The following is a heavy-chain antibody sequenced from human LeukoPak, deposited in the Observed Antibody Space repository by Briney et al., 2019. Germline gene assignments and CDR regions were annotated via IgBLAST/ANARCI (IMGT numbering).Heavy chain of an antibody. CDR3: AKDYPGGDDYDSTPPDY. D-gene: IGHD3-22*01. CDR1: GFTFSSYA. Sequence: GSLRLSCAASGFTFSSYAMSWVRQAPGKGLEWVSAISGSGGSTYYADSVKGRFTNSRDNSKNTLYLQMNSLRAEDTAVYYCAKDYPGGDDYDSTPPDYWGQGTLVTVSS. CDR2: ISGSGGST. V-gene: IGHV3-23*01. J-gene: IGHJ4*02.